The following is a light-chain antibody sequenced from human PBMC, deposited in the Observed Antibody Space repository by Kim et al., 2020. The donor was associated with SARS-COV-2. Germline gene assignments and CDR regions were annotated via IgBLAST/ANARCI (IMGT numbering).Light chain of an antibody. CDR3: QSYDSSLSGRV. CDR2: GNN. CDR1: TSNIGADYD. V-gene: IGLV1-40*01. Sequence: TTPASGGTSNIGADYDVPCYQWLPRTAPNLLIYGNNNRPSGVPARFSGSKSGTSASLAITGLQAEDEADDYCQSYDSSLSGRVFGGGTQLTVL. J-gene: IGLJ2*01.